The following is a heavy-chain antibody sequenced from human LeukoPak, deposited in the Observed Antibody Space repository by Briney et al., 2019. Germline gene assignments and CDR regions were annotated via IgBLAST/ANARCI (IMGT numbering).Heavy chain of an antibody. Sequence: SETLSLTCTVSGGSISSYYWSWIRQPPGKGLEWIGYIYYSGSTNYNPSLTSRVTISVDTSKNQFSLKLSSVTAADTAVYYCARLPYYYDSSGYYGGYWGQGTLVTVSS. V-gene: IGHV4-59*01. CDR3: ARLPYYYDSSGYYGGY. CDR2: IYYSGST. D-gene: IGHD3-22*01. J-gene: IGHJ4*02. CDR1: GGSISSYY.